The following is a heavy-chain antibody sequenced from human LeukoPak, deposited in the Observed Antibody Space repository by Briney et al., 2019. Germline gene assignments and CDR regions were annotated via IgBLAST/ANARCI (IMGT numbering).Heavy chain of an antibody. V-gene: IGHV4-39*01. CDR1: GVSTTNGIYY. J-gene: IGHJ4*02. D-gene: IGHD6-19*01. CDR3: ARHAEYNSGWHFYLDH. Sequence: SETLSLTCTVSGVSTTNGIYYWAWIRQPPGKGLEWVGSVHNVGSTYYDLSLRSRVTMSIDTSKNQFSLRLNSVTAADTAVYYCARHAEYNSGWHFYLDHWGQGILVTVSS. CDR2: VHNVGST.